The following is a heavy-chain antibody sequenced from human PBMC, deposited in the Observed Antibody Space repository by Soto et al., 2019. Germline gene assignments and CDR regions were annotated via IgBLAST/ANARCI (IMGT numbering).Heavy chain of an antibody. CDR1: GYAFTSYW. J-gene: IGHJ5*02. Sequence: GESLTISCTGSGYAFTSYWIAWVRQMPGKGLEWMGIIYPGDSDTRYSPSFQGQVTISADKSITTAYLQWSSLKASDTAMYYCERGHCTTTICDTWFDPWGQGTLVTGSS. CDR3: ERGHCTTTICDTWFDP. CDR2: IYPGDSDT. D-gene: IGHD2-2*01. V-gene: IGHV5-51*01.